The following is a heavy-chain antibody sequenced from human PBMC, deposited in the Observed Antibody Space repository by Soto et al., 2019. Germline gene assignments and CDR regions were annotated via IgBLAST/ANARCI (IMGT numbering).Heavy chain of an antibody. CDR1: GGSISSTFYY. J-gene: IGHJ5*02. D-gene: IGHD2-15*01. CDR3: ARRVSDIVVVVAATEWFDP. Sequence: SETLSLTCTVSGGSISSTFYYWVWIRQPPGKGLEWIGSIYYSGSTSYNPSHNPSLKSRVTISVDTSKNQFSLKLSSVTAADTAVYYCARRVSDIVVVVAATEWFDPWGQGTLVTVSS. V-gene: IGHV4-39*01. CDR2: IYYSGST.